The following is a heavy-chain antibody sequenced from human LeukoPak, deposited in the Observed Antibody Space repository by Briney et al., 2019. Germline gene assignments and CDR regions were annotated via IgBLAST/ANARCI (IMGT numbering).Heavy chain of an antibody. CDR1: GYSFASFD. CDR3: ARVIRYYYGMDV. V-gene: IGHV1-8*01. J-gene: IGHJ6*02. CDR2: MNPKSGNT. Sequence: ASVKVSCKASGYSFASFDINWVRQAPGQGLEWMGWMNPKSGNTGYAQKFQGRVIMTRDNSINTAYMELTGLTSEDTAVYFCARVIRYYYGMDVWGQGTTVTVSS. D-gene: IGHD2-21*01.